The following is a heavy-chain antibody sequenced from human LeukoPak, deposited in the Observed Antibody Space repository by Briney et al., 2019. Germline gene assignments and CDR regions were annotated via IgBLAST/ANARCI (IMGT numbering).Heavy chain of an antibody. D-gene: IGHD6-13*01. J-gene: IGHJ4*02. CDR2: IYSGGST. CDR1: GFTVSSNY. CDR3: ARIEQLVRDY. Sequence: PGGSLRLSCAASGFTVSSNYMSWVRQAPGKGLEWASVIYSGGSTYYADSVKGRFTISRDNSKNTLYLQMNSLRAEDTAVYYCARIEQLVRDYWGQGTLVTVSS. V-gene: IGHV3-66*01.